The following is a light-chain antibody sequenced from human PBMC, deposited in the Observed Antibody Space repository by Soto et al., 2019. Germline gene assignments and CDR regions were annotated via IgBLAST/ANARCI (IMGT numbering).Light chain of an antibody. CDR3: TSYAGSDILL. Sequence: QSVLTQPPSASGSPGQSVTVSCTGTSTNVGGYHAVSWYQQHPGKAPKLISYEVDKPPSGVPDRFSGSKSGNTASLTVFGLQDDDEADYFSTSYAGSDILLFGGGTKLTVL. CDR1: STNVGGYHA. V-gene: IGLV2-8*01. CDR2: EVD. J-gene: IGLJ2*01.